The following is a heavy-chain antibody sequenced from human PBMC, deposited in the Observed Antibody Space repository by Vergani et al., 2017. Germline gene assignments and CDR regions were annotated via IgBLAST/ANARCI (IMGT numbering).Heavy chain of an antibody. CDR1: GGSISSSSYY. CDR2: IYYSGST. V-gene: IGHV4-39*01. Sequence: QLQLQESGPGLVKPSETLSLTCTVSGGSISSSSYYWGWIRQPPGKGLEWIGSIYYSGSTYYNPSLKSRVTISVDTSKNQFSLKLSSVTAADTAVYYCARLXGAYYDFWSGQIGAFDIWGQGTMVTVSS. J-gene: IGHJ3*02. CDR3: ARLXGAYYDFWSGQIGAFDI. D-gene: IGHD3-3*01.